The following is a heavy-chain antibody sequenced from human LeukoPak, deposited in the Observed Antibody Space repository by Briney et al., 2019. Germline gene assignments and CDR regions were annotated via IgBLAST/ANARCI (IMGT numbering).Heavy chain of an antibody. CDR3: AREVGSGGYYEFAFDI. J-gene: IGHJ3*02. V-gene: IGHV4-4*07. Sequence: PSETLSLTCTVSGDSISYYYWSWIRQPAGKGLEWIGRISTSGTTNYNPSLKSRVTISVGTSKNQFSLKLSSVTAADTAVYHCAREVGSGGYYEFAFDIWGQGTMVTVSS. CDR2: ISTSGTT. CDR1: GDSISYYY. D-gene: IGHD3-22*01.